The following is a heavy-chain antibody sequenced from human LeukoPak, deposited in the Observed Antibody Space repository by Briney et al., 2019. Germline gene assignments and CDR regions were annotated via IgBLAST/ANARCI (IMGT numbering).Heavy chain of an antibody. J-gene: IGHJ4*02. CDR1: GSTFSNYW. Sequence: GGSLRLSCAASGSTFSNYWMLWVRQAPGKGLVWVSRINNAGTTTTYADSVEGRFTISRDNAKNTLYLQMNSLRAEDTAMYYCARDRYGAGDYWGQGTLVTVSS. D-gene: IGHD1-14*01. CDR3: ARDRYGAGDY. CDR2: INNAGTTT. V-gene: IGHV3-74*03.